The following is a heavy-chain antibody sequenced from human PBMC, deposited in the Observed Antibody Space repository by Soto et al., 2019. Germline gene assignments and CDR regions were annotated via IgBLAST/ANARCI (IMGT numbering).Heavy chain of an antibody. J-gene: IGHJ4*02. CDR3: ARDNAVAGTSLDY. CDR2: ISSSSSYI. CDR1: GFTFSSYS. V-gene: IGHV3-21*01. Sequence: PGXSLRLSCAASGFTFSSYSMNCVRQAPGKGLEWVSSISSSSSYIYYADSVKGRFTISRDNAKNSLYLQMNSLRAEDTAVYYCARDNAVAGTSLDYWGQGTLVTVSS. D-gene: IGHD6-19*01.